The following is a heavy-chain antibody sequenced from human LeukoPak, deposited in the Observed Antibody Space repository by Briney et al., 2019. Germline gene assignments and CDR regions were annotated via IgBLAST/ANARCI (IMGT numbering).Heavy chain of an antibody. Sequence: SETLSLTCAAYGGSFSGYYWSWIRQPPGKGLEWIGEINHSGSTNYNPSLKSRVTISVDTSKNQFSLKLSSVTAADTAVYYCVRRSRYYVCSGYYGYRFDYWGQGTLVTVSS. CDR2: INHSGST. J-gene: IGHJ4*02. CDR1: GGSFSGYY. D-gene: IGHD3-22*01. CDR3: VRRSRYYVCSGYYGYRFDY. V-gene: IGHV4-34*01.